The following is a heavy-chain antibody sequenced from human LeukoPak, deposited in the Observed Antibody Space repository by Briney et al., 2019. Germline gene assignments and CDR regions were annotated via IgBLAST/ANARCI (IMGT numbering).Heavy chain of an antibody. CDR2: IYYSGGT. CDR1: GGSISSYY. Sequence: PSETLSLTCTVSGGSISSYYWSWIRQPPGKGLEWIGYIYYSGGTNYNPSLKSRVTISVDTSKNQFSLKLSSVTAADTAVYYCARYYCSGGTCYSFDYWGQGTLVTVSS. J-gene: IGHJ4*02. V-gene: IGHV4-59*01. D-gene: IGHD2-15*01. CDR3: ARYYCSGGTCYSFDY.